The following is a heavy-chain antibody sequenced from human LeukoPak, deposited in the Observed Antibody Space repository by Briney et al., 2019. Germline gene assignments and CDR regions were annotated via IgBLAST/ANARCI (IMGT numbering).Heavy chain of an antibody. D-gene: IGHD2-15*01. CDR2: INHSGNT. V-gene: IGHV4-34*01. CDR3: ARANPSSDIYAFDI. CDR1: GGSFSGYY. Sequence: SETLSLTCAVYGGSFSGYYWSWIRQPPGKGLEWIGEINHSGNTNYNPSLKSRVTISVDTSKNQFSLKLSSVTAADTAVYYCARANPSSDIYAFDIWGQGTMVTVSS. J-gene: IGHJ3*02.